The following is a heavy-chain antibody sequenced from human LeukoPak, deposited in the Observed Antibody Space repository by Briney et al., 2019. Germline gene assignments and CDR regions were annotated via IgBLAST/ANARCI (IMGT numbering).Heavy chain of an antibody. J-gene: IGHJ4*02. D-gene: IGHD6-19*01. CDR1: GSRFDDHG. Sequence: GGSLRLSCTAPGSRFDDHGMAWVRQVPGRGLEWVCGINWNGGRTGYADSVKGRFTISRDNAKNSLYLQMNSLRADDTALYYCARGDSSGWYFDDWGQGTLVTVSS. CDR2: INWNGGRT. CDR3: ARGDSSGWYFDD. V-gene: IGHV3-20*04.